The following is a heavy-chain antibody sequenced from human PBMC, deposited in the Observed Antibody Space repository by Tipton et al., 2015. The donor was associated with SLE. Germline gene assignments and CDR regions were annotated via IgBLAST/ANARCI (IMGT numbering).Heavy chain of an antibody. CDR3: ARDPAARRGMDV. J-gene: IGHJ6*02. CDR2: IYHSGST. Sequence: TLSLTCTVSGGSISSSSYYWGWIRQPPGKGLAWIGSIYHSGSTYSNPSLKSRVTISVDTSKNQFSLRLSSVTAADTAVYYCARDPAARRGMDVWGQGTTVTVSS. V-gene: IGHV4-39*07. CDR1: GGSISSSSYY. D-gene: IGHD6-6*01.